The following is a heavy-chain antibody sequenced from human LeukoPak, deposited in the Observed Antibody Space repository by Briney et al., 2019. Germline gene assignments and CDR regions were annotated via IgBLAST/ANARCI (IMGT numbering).Heavy chain of an antibody. CDR3: VRGGNHNYYMDV. D-gene: IGHD1-14*01. V-gene: IGHV1-69*06. CDR1: GGTNYA. Sequence: ASVKVSCKVSGGTNYALSWVRQAPGQGLEWMGGIIPIFGTANYAQKFQGRVTITADKSTSTAYMELSSLRSEDTAVYYCVRGGNHNYYMDVWGKGTTVTVSS. CDR2: IIPIFGTA. J-gene: IGHJ6*03.